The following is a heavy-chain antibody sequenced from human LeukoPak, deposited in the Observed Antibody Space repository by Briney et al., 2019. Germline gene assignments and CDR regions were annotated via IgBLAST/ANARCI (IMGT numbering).Heavy chain of an antibody. D-gene: IGHD6-13*01. Sequence: SETLSLTCTVSGGSISSYYWSWIRQPPGKGLEWIWYIYYSGSTNYNPSLKSRVTISVDTSKNQFSLTLSSVTAADTAVYYCARSGSSWYEFDPWGQGTLVTVSS. V-gene: IGHV4-59*01. J-gene: IGHJ5*02. CDR3: ARSGSSWYEFDP. CDR1: GGSISSYY. CDR2: IYYSGST.